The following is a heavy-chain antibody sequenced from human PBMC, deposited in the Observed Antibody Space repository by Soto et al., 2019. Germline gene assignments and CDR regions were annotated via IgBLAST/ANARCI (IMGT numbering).Heavy chain of an antibody. V-gene: IGHV4-30-4*01. CDR1: GGSISSGDYY. CDR2: IYYSGST. D-gene: IGHD5-12*01. Sequence: PSETLSLTCTVSGGSISSGDYYWSWIRQPPGKGLEWIGYIYYSGSTYYNPSLKSRVTISVDTSKNQFSLKLSSVTAADTAVYYCAREDGYNYVDYWGQGTLVTVSS. J-gene: IGHJ4*02. CDR3: AREDGYNYVDY.